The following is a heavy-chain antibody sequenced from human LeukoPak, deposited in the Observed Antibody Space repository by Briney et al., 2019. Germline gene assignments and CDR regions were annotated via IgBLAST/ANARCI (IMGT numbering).Heavy chain of an antibody. D-gene: IGHD1-26*01. J-gene: IGHJ6*03. CDR1: GGSIGSGNYY. CDR2: IYTRGGT. V-gene: IGHV4-61*02. CDR3: ARGFSGSYYYYYYYMDV. Sequence: SQTLSLTCTVSGGSIGSGNYYWNWIRQPAGKGLEWIGRIYTRGGTNYSPSLKSRVTISVDTSKNQFSLKLSSVTAADTAVYYCARGFSGSYYYYYYYMDVWGKGTTVTISS.